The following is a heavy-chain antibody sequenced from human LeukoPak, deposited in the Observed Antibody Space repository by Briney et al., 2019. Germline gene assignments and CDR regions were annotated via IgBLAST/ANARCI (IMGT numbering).Heavy chain of an antibody. V-gene: IGHV4-39*07. CDR3: AREPADYDFWSGYFDY. CDR2: IYYSGST. D-gene: IGHD3-3*01. J-gene: IGHJ4*02. CDR1: GGSISSFY. Sequence: SETLSLTCSVSGGSISSFYWGWIRQPPGKGLEWIGSIYYSGSTYYNPSLKSRVTISVDTTKNQFSLKLSSVTAADTAVYYCAREPADYDFWSGYFDYWGQGTLVTVSS.